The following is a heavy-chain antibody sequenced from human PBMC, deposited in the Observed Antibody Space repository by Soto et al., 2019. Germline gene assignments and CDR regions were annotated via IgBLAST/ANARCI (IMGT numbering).Heavy chain of an antibody. V-gene: IGHV1-69*04. Sequence: ASVKVSCKASGGTFSSYTISWVRQAPGQGLEWMGRIIPILGIANYAQKFQGRVTITADKSTSTAYMELSSLRSEDTAVYYCARDYTSRTARGVIVVLDYWGQGTLVTVSS. CDR1: GGTFSSYT. CDR2: IIPILGIA. CDR3: ARDYTSRTARGVIVVLDY. D-gene: IGHD3-10*01. J-gene: IGHJ4*02.